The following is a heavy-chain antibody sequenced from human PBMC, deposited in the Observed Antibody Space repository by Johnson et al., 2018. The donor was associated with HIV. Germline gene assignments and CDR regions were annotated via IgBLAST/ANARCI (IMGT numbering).Heavy chain of an antibody. CDR2: ISGSGGST. Sequence: VQLVESGGGLIQPGGSLRLSCAASGFTFSSYAMSWVRQAPGKGLEWVSAISGSGGSTYYADSVKGRFTISRDNAKNSLYLQMNSLRAEDTALYYCARDLREYDCEEWASDYYDFGREFPCQDPRGVVGIFDIWGQGTMVTVSS. D-gene: IGHD3-3*01. J-gene: IGHJ3*02. CDR3: ARDLREYDCEEWASDYYDFGREFPCQDPRGVVGIFDI. CDR1: GFTFSSYA. V-gene: IGHV3-23*04.